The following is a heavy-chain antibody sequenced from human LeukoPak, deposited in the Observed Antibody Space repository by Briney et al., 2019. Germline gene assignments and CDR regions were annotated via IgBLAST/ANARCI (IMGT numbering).Heavy chain of an antibody. CDR2: IRGGGSNT. CDR3: AKCSASYSNDAFDV. D-gene: IGHD3-10*02. V-gene: IGHV3-23*01. J-gene: IGHJ3*01. CDR1: GFTFNNYA. Sequence: GGSLRLSCAASGFTFNNYAMTWVRQAPGKGLEWVSYIRGGGSNTRYSDSVKGRFIISRDNSKNILYLQMNSLRAEDTAIYYCAKCSASYSNDAFDVWGRGTMVTVSS.